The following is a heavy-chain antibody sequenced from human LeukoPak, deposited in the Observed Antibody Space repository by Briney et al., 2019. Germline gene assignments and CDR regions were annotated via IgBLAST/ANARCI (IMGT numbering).Heavy chain of an antibody. Sequence: SETLSLTCSISVDTITTNSYWWGWIRQSPGKGLEWIGSIYSSGNSYYNPSLKTRATISPDTSKNQYSLRLTSVTAADTAIYYCARRGICNLQIGNLFDPWGQGILVIVSS. CDR2: IYSSGNS. V-gene: IGHV4-39*01. CDR3: ARRGICNLQIGNLFDP. J-gene: IGHJ5*02. CDR1: VDTITTNSYW. D-gene: IGHD2/OR15-2a*01.